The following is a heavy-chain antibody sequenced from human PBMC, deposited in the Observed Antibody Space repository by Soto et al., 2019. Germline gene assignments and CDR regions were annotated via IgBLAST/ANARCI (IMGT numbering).Heavy chain of an antibody. V-gene: IGHV1-46*01. CDR1: GYTFTNYY. Sequence: QVQLVQSGAEVKRPGASVKVSCKASGYTFTNYYMHWVRQAPGQGLEWMGVIHYSGATPTYAQKFQGRVTMARDTSTSTVYVELSSLTSEDTAVYYYARGGPDLATIGIFDYWGQGTLVTVSS. D-gene: IGHD3-16*01. CDR3: ARGGPDLATIGIFDY. CDR2: IHYSGATP. J-gene: IGHJ4*02.